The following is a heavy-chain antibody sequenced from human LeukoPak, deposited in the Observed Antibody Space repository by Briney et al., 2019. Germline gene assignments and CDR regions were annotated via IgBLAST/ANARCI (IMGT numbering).Heavy chain of an antibody. V-gene: IGHV1-2*02. CDR1: GYTSSEYY. CDR3: AGKLVGGNPFDF. J-gene: IGHJ4*02. CDR2: INPNNGGT. Sequence: ASVKVSCKASGYTSSEYYIHWVRQAPGQGLEWMGWINPNNGGTRCAQKFQGRVTMTRDTSISTAYVELDELISDDTAVYYCAGKLVGGNPFDFWGQGTLVTVSS. D-gene: IGHD1-26*01.